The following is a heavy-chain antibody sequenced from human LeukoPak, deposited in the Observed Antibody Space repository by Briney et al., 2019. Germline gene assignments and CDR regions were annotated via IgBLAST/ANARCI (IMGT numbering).Heavy chain of an antibody. CDR2: ISIGGSTI. D-gene: IGHD2-15*01. CDR1: RFTFTENE. J-gene: IGHJ3*02. V-gene: IGHV3-11*04. CDR3: ARDCSSSAFDI. Sequence: PGGALRLSCAPSRFTFTENEMTRSGQAPSKGLEWVSYISIGGSTIYYADSVKGRFTISRDNAKNSLYLQMNSLRAEDTAVYYCARDCSSSAFDIWGQGTMVTVSS.